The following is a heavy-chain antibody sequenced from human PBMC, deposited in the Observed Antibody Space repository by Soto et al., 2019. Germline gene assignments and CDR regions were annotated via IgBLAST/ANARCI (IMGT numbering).Heavy chain of an antibody. V-gene: IGHV3-74*01. CDR1: GFTFESSW. D-gene: IGHD3-16*01. CDR3: ARDLARSYGMDV. Sequence: GGSQRLSCGASGFTFESSWMHWVRQAPGKGLAWVSRINTDGRSTLYADSVRGRFTISRDNAKNTLYLQMNSLRAEDTAVYYCARDLARSYGMDVWGQGTTVTVSS. CDR2: INTDGRST. J-gene: IGHJ6*02.